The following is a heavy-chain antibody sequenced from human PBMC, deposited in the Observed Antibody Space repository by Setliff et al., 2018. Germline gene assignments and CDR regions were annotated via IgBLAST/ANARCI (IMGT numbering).Heavy chain of an antibody. Sequence: SETLSLTCTVSGGSIRSHYWSWSRQSPGKGLEWVGYFFYSGDSNYNPSLKSRVTMSVDTSKNQFSLSLSSVTTADTAVYYCARDLTYYASGTYTRWFDRWGQGTLVTVSS. CDR2: FFYSGDS. CDR1: GGSIRSHY. D-gene: IGHD3-10*01. V-gene: IGHV4-59*11. CDR3: ARDLTYYASGTYTRWFDR. J-gene: IGHJ5*02.